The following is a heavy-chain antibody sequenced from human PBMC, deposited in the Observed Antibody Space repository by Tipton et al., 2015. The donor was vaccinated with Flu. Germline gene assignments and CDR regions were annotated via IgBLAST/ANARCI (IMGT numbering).Heavy chain of an antibody. D-gene: IGHD6-13*01. CDR2: IGTSGDT. CDR1: GFTFSSYG. Sequence: SLRLSCQASGFTFSSYGMHWVRQVTGKGLEWVSGIGTSGDTYYAGSVKGQFTISRENAKNSLYLQMNNLRAGDTAVYYCARGPLPDSNWYNGMDVWGQGTSVTVFS. J-gene: IGHJ6*02. CDR3: ARGPLPDSNWYNGMDV. V-gene: IGHV3-13*01.